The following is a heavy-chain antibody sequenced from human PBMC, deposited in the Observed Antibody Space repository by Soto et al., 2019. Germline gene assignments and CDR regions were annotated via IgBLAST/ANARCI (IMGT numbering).Heavy chain of an antibody. CDR2: IYHSGST. D-gene: IGHD3-3*02. J-gene: IGHJ4*02. Sequence: QLQLQESGLGLVKPSQTLSLTCAVSGGSISSGGYSWSWIRQPPGKGLEWIGYIYHSGSTYYNPSLKSRVTISVDRSKNQFSLKLSSVTAADTAVYYCARGLAAAGYFDYWGQGTLVTVSS. V-gene: IGHV4-30-2*01. CDR3: ARGLAAAGYFDY. CDR1: GGSISSGGYS.